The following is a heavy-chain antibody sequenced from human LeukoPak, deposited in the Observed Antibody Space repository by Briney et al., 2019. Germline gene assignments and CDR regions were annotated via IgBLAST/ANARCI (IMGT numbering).Heavy chain of an antibody. V-gene: IGHV3-30*02. CDR1: GSTINTFG. D-gene: IGHD2-15*01. Sequence: GGSLRLSCIVSGSTINTFGFHWFRQAPGKGPEWLAFIGHDGNYKHYGDSVRGRFTISRDNSKNTMYLEMDSPRADDTALYRCAKDLSYSYDIWGQGTKVTVSS. J-gene: IGHJ3*02. CDR2: IGHDGNYK. CDR3: AKDLSYSYDI.